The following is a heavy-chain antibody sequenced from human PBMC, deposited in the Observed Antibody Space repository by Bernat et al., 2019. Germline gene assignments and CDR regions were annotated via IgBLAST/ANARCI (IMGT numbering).Heavy chain of an antibody. Sequence: QVQLQESGPGLVKPSQTLSLTCTVSGGSISSGGYYCSWIRQHPGKGLEWIGYIYYSGSTYYNPSLKSRVTISVDTSKNQFSLKLSSVTAADTAVYYCARVNCSGGSCYPDYWGQGTLVTVSS. CDR3: ARVNCSGGSCYPDY. CDR2: IYYSGST. V-gene: IGHV4-31*03. D-gene: IGHD2-15*01. J-gene: IGHJ4*02. CDR1: GGSISSGGYY.